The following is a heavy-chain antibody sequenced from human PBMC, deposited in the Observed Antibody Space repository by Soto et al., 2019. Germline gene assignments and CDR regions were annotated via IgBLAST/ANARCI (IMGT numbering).Heavy chain of an antibody. D-gene: IGHD2-15*01. Sequence: EVQLLESGGGLVQPGGSLRLSCEASGFTFSSYAMSWVRQAPGKGLEWVSAISGSGGSTYYADSVKGRFTISRDNSKNTLYLQMNSLRAEDTAVYYCAKGRRAVVAATSEYWGQGTLVTVSS. CDR1: GFTFSSYA. CDR2: ISGSGGST. J-gene: IGHJ4*02. CDR3: AKGRRAVVAATSEY. V-gene: IGHV3-23*01.